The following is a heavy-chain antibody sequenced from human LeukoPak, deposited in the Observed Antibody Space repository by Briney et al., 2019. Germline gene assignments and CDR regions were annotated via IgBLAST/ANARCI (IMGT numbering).Heavy chain of an antibody. CDR2: IYYSGST. CDR3: ARNYYDSSGYYQDAFDI. CDR1: GVSISSSSYY. J-gene: IGHJ3*02. V-gene: IGHV4-39*01. D-gene: IGHD3-22*01. Sequence: SETLSLTCTVSGVSISSSSYYWGWIRQPPGKGLEWIGSIYYSGSTYYNPSLKSRVTISVDTSKNQFSLKLSSVTAADTAVYYCARNYYDSSGYYQDAFDIWGQGTMVTVSS.